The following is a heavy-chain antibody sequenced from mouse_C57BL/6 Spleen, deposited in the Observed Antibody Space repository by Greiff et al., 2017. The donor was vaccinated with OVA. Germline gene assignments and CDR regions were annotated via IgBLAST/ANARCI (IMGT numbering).Heavy chain of an antibody. CDR3: ARAGNGSSYWGY. Sequence: QVQLQQPGAELVKPGASVKLSCKASGYTFTSYWMHWVKQRPGRGLEWIGRIDPNSGGTKYNEKFKSKATLTVDKPASTAYMQLSSLTSEDSAVYYCARAGNGSSYWGYWGQGTTLTVSS. D-gene: IGHD1-1*01. CDR2: IDPNSGGT. J-gene: IGHJ2*01. V-gene: IGHV1-62-3*01. CDR1: GYTFTSYW.